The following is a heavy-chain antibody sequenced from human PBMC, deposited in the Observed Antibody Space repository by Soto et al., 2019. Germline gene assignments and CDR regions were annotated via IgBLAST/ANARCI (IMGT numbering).Heavy chain of an antibody. CDR1: GYTFTGYY. CDR3: ARGHLLLWFGELDVGMYV. CDR2: INPNSGGT. J-gene: IGHJ6*02. D-gene: IGHD3-10*01. Sequence: GDSVKVSCKASGYTFTGYYMHWVRQAPGQGLEWMGWINPNSGGTNYAQKFQGWVTMTRDTSISTAYMELSRLRSDDTAVYYCARGHLLLWFGELDVGMYVCGQGTTVPGS. V-gene: IGHV1-2*04.